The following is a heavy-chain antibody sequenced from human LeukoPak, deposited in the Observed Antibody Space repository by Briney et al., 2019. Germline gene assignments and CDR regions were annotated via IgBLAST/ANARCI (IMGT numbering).Heavy chain of an antibody. V-gene: IGHV3-66*01. CDR3: ARGGGNLSFDY. Sequence: GGSLRLSCAASGFIVSSSYMSWVRQAPGKGLEWVSVIYRSGSTDYADSVKGRFTISRDNSKNTLSLQMDSLRAEDTAVYYCARGGGNLSFDYWGQGTLVTVSS. J-gene: IGHJ4*02. CDR2: IYRSGST. D-gene: IGHD4-23*01. CDR1: GFIVSSSY.